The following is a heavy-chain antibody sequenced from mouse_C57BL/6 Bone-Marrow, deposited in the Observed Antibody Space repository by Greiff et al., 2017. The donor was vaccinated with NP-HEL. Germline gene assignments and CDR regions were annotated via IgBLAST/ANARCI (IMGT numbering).Heavy chain of an antibody. J-gene: IGHJ1*03. CDR3: ARGYDDWYFDV. CDR2: IDPSDSET. D-gene: IGHD2-14*01. Sequence: QVQLQQPGAELVRPGSSVKLSCKASGYTFTSYWMHWVKQRPIQGLEWIGNIDPSDSETHYNQKFKDKATVTVDKSSSTAYMQLSSLTSEDSAVYYCARGYDDWYFDVWGTGTTVTVSS. V-gene: IGHV1-52*01. CDR1: GYTFTSYW.